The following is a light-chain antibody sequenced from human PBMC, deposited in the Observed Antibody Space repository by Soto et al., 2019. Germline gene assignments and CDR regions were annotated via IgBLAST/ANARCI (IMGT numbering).Light chain of an antibody. CDR3: QSYDSSLSGSSVV. CDR1: SSNIGAGYD. Sequence: QSVLTQPPSVSGAPGQRVTISCTGSSSNIGAGYDVHWYQQLPGTAPKLLIYANSNRPSGVPDRFSGSKSGTSASLAITGLQAEDEADYYCQSYDSSLSGSSVVFGGGTKLTVL. J-gene: IGLJ2*01. V-gene: IGLV1-40*01. CDR2: ANS.